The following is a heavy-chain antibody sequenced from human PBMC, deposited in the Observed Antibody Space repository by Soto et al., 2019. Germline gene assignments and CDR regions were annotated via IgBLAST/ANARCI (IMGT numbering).Heavy chain of an antibody. CDR3: ARLGDCSSTSCYFYYGMDV. CDR2: IYPGDSDT. CDR1: GYSFTSYW. Sequence: PGESLKISCKGSGYSFTSYWIGWVRQMPGKGLEWMGIIYPGDSDTRYSPSFQGQVTISADKSISTAYLQWSSLKASDTAMYYCARLGDCSSTSCYFYYGMDVWGQGTTVTVSS. J-gene: IGHJ6*02. V-gene: IGHV5-51*01. D-gene: IGHD2-2*01.